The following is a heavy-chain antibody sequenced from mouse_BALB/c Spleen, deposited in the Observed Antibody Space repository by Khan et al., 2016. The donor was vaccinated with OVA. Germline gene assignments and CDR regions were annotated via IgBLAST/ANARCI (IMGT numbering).Heavy chain of an antibody. CDR1: GYTFTNFG. Sequence: QIQLVQSGPELKKPGETVKISCKASGYTFTNFGMNWVKQAPGKGLKWMGWINTYTGEPTYADDFKGRFAFSLETSASTAYLQLNNLKNEDTATYFCARPPCFSYVIVYWGQGTSVTVSS. CDR3: ARPPCFSYVIVY. CDR2: INTYTGEP. V-gene: IGHV9-3-1*01. J-gene: IGHJ4*01.